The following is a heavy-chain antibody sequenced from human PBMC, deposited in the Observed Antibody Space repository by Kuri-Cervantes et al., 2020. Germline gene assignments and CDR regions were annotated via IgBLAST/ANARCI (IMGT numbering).Heavy chain of an antibody. CDR1: GFTFSSYW. J-gene: IGHJ4*02. Sequence: GGSLRLPCAASGFTFSSYWMSWVRQAPGKGLEWVANIKQDGSEKYYVDSVKGRFTISRDNAKNSLYLQMNSLRAEDTALYYCAKGYGWGLSPGDYWGQGTLVTVSS. V-gene: IGHV3-7*03. CDR2: IKQDGSEK. D-gene: IGHD1-26*01. CDR3: AKGYGWGLSPGDY.